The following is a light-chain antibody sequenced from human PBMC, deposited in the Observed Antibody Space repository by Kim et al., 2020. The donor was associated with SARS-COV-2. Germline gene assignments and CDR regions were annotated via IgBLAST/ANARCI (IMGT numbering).Light chain of an antibody. V-gene: IGLV6-57*03. CDR3: QSYDATNHYV. Sequence: KTATISCTRSSGNIVSNFVQWYQQRPGSAPTTLIYDDDKRPSGVPDRFSGSIDTSSNSASLTISGLQTEDEAAYYCQSYDATNHYVFGTGTKVTVL. J-gene: IGLJ1*01. CDR2: DDD. CDR1: SGNIVSNF.